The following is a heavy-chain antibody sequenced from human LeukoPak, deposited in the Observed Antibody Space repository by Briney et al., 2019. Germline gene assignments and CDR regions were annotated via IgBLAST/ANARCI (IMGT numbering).Heavy chain of an antibody. V-gene: IGHV4-34*01. D-gene: IGHD3-22*01. Sequence: SETLSLTCAVYGGSFSGYYWSWIRQPPGKGLEWIGEINHSGSTNYNPSLKSRVTISVDTSKNQLSLKLSSVTAADTAVYYCARGRGDSSDYYYSDLDYWGQGTLVTVSS. J-gene: IGHJ4*02. CDR2: INHSGST. CDR3: ARGRGDSSDYYYSDLDY. CDR1: GGSFSGYY.